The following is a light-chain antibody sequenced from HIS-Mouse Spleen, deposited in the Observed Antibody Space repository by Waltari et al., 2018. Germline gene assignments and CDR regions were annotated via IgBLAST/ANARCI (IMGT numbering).Light chain of an antibody. CDR2: AAS. CDR3: LQDYNYPLT. CDR1: QGIRND. V-gene: IGKV1-6*01. J-gene: IGKJ4*01. Sequence: AIQMTQSPPSLSAAVGDTGTITCRASQGIRNDLGWYQQKPGKAPKLLIYAASSLQSGVPSRFSGSGSGTDFTLTISSLQPEDFATYYCLQDYNYPLTFGGGTKVEIK.